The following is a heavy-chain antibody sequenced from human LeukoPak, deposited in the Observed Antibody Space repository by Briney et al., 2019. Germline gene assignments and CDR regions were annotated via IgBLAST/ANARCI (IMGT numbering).Heavy chain of an antibody. CDR1: GDSISSGGYS. CDR2: IHDSGST. CDR3: AGLVAAAGNNWFDP. Sequence: SETLSLTCAVSGDSISSGGYSWSWIRQTPGKGLEWIAYIHDSGSTYNNPSLKSRLSISIDTSKNQFSLKLNSLTAADTAVYYCAGLVAAAGNNWFDPWGQGTLVTVSS. V-gene: IGHV4-30-4*07. D-gene: IGHD6-13*01. J-gene: IGHJ5*02.